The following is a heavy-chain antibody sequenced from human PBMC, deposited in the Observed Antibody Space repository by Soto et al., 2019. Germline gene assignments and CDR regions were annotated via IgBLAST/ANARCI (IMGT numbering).Heavy chain of an antibody. CDR2: ISGSGGST. CDR3: AKDLITMIVVDNRGLFDP. Sequence: PGGSLRLSCAASGFTFSSYAMSWVRQAPGKGLEWVSAISGSGGSTYYADSVKGRFTISRDNSKNTLYLQMNSLRAEDTAVYYCAKDLITMIVVDNRGLFDPWGQGTLVTVSS. J-gene: IGHJ5*02. D-gene: IGHD3-22*01. CDR1: GFTFSSYA. V-gene: IGHV3-23*01.